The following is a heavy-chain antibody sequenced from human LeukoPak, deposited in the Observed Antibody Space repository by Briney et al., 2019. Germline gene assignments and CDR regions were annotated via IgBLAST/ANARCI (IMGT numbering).Heavy chain of an antibody. Sequence: QPGGSLRLSCAASGFTVSSNYMGWVRQAPGKGLEWVSVIYSGGSTYYADSVKGRFTISRDNSKNTLYLQMNSLRAEDTAVYYCARVRLGCSSTSCYYYYYMDVWGKGTTVTVSS. D-gene: IGHD2-2*01. CDR1: GFTVSSNY. CDR2: IYSGGST. J-gene: IGHJ6*03. CDR3: ARVRLGCSSTSCYYYYYMDV. V-gene: IGHV3-53*01.